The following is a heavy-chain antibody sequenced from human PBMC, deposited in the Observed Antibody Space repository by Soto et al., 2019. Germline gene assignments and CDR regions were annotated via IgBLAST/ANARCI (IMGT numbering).Heavy chain of an antibody. J-gene: IGHJ4*02. CDR2: ISGSGGST. Sequence: EVQLLESGGGLLQPGGSLRLSCAASGFTFSSYAMSWVRQAPGKGLEWVSAISGSGGSTYYADSVKGRFTISRDNSKNTLYLQMNSLRAEDTAVYYCALIPGIAVAGTFDYWGQGTLVTVSS. V-gene: IGHV3-23*01. CDR3: ALIPGIAVAGTFDY. D-gene: IGHD6-19*01. CDR1: GFTFSSYA.